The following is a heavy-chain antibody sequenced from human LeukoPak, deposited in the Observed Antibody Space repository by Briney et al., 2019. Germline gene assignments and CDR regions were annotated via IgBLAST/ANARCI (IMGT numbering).Heavy chain of an antibody. CDR2: IRYDGSNK. J-gene: IGHJ4*02. V-gene: IGHV3-30*02. Sequence: PGGSLRLSCAASGFTFSSYGMHWVRQAPGKGLEWVAFIRYDGSNKYYADSVKGRFTISRDNSKNTPYLQMNSLRAEDTAVYYCAKSRITMVRGVIDYWGQGTLVTVSS. CDR1: GFTFSSYG. D-gene: IGHD3-10*01. CDR3: AKSRITMVRGVIDY.